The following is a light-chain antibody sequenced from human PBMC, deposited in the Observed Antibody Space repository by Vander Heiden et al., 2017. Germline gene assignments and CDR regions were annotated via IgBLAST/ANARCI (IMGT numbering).Light chain of an antibody. CDR3: QHYYSTPYT. V-gene: IGKV4-1*01. CDR1: QSVLYSANNKNY. J-gene: IGKJ2*01. Sequence: DIVMTQSPDSLAVSLGERAPINCKSSQSVLYSANNKNYLAWYQQKPGQPPKLLIYWASTRESGVPDRFSGSGSGTDFTLTISSLQAEDVAVYYCQHYYSTPYTFGQGTKLEIK. CDR2: WAS.